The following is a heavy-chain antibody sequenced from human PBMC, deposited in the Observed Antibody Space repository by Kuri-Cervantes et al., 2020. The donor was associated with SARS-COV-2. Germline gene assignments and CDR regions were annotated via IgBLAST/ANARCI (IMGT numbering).Heavy chain of an antibody. CDR3: ARGSEAGYYYFDY. CDR2: ISSSSGTI. CDR1: GFTFSSYS. V-gene: IGHV3-48*02. Sequence: GGSLRLSCAASGFTFSSYSMNWVRQAPGKGLEWVSYISSSSGTIYYADSVKGRFTISRDNAKNSLYLQMNSLRDEDTAVYYCARGSEAGYYYFDYWGQGTLVTVSS. J-gene: IGHJ4*02. D-gene: IGHD3-9*01.